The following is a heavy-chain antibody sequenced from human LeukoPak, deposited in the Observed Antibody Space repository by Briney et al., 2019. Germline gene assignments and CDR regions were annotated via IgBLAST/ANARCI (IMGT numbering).Heavy chain of an antibody. D-gene: IGHD6-13*01. Sequence: GGSLRLSCTASGFTFGDYAMSWVRQAPGQGLEWVGFIRSKAYGGTTEYAASVKGRFTISRDDSKSIAYLQMNSLKTEDTAVYYCTSSYSSSWEHWFDPWGQGTLVTVSS. CDR1: GFTFGDYA. J-gene: IGHJ5*02. CDR3: TSSYSSSWEHWFDP. CDR2: IRSKAYGGTT. V-gene: IGHV3-49*04.